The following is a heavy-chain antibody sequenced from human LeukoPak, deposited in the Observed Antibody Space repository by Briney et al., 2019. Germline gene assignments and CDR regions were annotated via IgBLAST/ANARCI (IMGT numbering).Heavy chain of an antibody. Sequence: GGSLRLSCAASRFIFSSYSMHWVRQAPGKGLEWVAVISYDGSNKYYADSVKGRFTISRDNSKNTLYLQMNSLRAEDTAVYYCARGGFLLWFGELRDFDYWGQGTLVTVSS. D-gene: IGHD3-10*01. CDR1: RFIFSSYS. V-gene: IGHV3-30-3*01. CDR2: ISYDGSNK. J-gene: IGHJ4*02. CDR3: ARGGFLLWFGELRDFDY.